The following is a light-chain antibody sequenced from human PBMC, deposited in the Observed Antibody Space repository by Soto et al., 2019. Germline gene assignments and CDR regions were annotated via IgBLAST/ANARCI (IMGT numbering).Light chain of an antibody. J-gene: IGLJ2*01. CDR3: SSYAGSNNLV. V-gene: IGLV2-8*01. CDR1: SSDVGGYNY. CDR2: EVS. Sequence: QSALTQPPSASGSPGQSVTISCTGTSSDVGGYNYVSWYQQHPGKAPKLMISEVSKRPSGVPDRFSGSKSGNTASLTVSGLQAEDEADYYFSSYAGSNNLVFGGGTKLTVL.